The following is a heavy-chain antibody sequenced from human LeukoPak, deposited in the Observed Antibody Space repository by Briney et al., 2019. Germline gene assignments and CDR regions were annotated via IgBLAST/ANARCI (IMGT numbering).Heavy chain of an antibody. CDR1: GGSISSYY. V-gene: IGHV4-59*01. CDR2: IYYSGST. CDR3: ARRTLREYFDY. J-gene: IGHJ4*02. D-gene: IGHD4-17*01. Sequence: SETLSLACTVSGGSISSYYWSWIRQPPGKGLEWIGYIYYSGSTNYNPSLKSRVTISVDTSKNQFSLKLSSVTAADTAVYYCARRTLREYFDYWGQGTLVTVSS.